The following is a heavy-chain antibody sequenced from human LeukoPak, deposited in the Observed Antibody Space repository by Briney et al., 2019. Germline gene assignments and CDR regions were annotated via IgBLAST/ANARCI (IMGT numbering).Heavy chain of an antibody. D-gene: IGHD3-3*01. CDR2: ISGSGGST. J-gene: IGHJ4*02. CDR3: AKSWSGYYGWDY. V-gene: IGHV3-23*01. CDR1: GFTFSSCA. Sequence: GGSLRLSCAASGFTFSSCAMSWVRQAPGKGLEWVSAISGSGGSTYYADSVKGRFTISRDNSKNTLYLQMNSLRAEDTAVYYCAKSWSGYYGWDYWGQGTLVTVSS.